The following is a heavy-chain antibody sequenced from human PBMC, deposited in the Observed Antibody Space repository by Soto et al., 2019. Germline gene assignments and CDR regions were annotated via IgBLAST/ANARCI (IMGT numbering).Heavy chain of an antibody. Sequence: VASVKVSCKASGYTFSYYYMHWVRQAPGQGLEWMGWINPNSGDRKYAQKFQGRVTMTRDTSINTAYLELSSLTSDDTAVYYCATPTPLRGAMITNINFDFWGQGTPVTVSS. CDR1: GYTFSYYY. J-gene: IGHJ4*02. V-gene: IGHV1-2*02. CDR2: INPNSGDR. CDR3: ATPTPLRGAMITNINFDF. D-gene: IGHD3-10*01.